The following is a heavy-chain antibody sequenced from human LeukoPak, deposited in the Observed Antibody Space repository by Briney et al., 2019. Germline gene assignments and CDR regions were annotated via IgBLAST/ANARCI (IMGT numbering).Heavy chain of an antibody. CDR2: IYYTGST. CDR1: GDSIGSHY. Sequence: SETLSLTCTVSGDSIGSHYWSWIRQAPGKGLEYVGYIYYTGSTNYSPSLKSRVTMSIDTSKNQFSLKLTSVTAADTAVYYCARVVAARSYYMDVWGKGTTVTVSS. V-gene: IGHV4-59*11. D-gene: IGHD6-6*01. CDR3: ARVVAARSYYMDV. J-gene: IGHJ6*03.